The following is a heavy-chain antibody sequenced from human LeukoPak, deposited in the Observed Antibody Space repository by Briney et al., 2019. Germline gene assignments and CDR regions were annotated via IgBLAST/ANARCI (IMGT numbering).Heavy chain of an antibody. CDR2: ISACNGNT. J-gene: IGHJ4*02. D-gene: IGHD6-13*01. CDR3: ARDLGVAAAGTGGGDY. CDR1: GYTFTSYG. V-gene: IGHV1-18*01. Sequence: ASVKVSCKASGYTFTSYGISWVRQAPGQGLEWMGWISACNGNTNYAQKLQGRVTMTTDTSTSTAYMELRSLRSDDTAVYYCARDLGVAAAGTGGGDYWGQGTLVTVSS.